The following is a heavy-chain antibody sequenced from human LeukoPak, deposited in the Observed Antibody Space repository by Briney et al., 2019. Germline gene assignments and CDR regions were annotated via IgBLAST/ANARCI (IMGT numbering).Heavy chain of an antibody. CDR2: ISSSGSTI. D-gene: IGHD6-6*01. CDR1: GFTFSDYY. Sequence: GGSLRLSCASSGFTFSDYYMSWIRQAPGKGLEWVSYISSSGSTIYYADSVKGRFTISRDNAKNSLYLQMNSLRAEDTAVYYCAPHEGSSSSISNWGQGTLVTVSS. V-gene: IGHV3-11*04. CDR3: APHEGSSSSISN. J-gene: IGHJ4*02.